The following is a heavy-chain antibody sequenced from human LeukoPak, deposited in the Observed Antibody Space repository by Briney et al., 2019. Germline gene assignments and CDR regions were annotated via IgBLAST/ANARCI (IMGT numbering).Heavy chain of an antibody. J-gene: IGHJ4*02. D-gene: IGHD3-10*01. Sequence: QPGRSLRLSCAASGFTFSSYAMHWVRQAPGKGLEWVAVISYDGSNKYYADSVKDRFTISRDNSKNTLYLQMNSLRAEDTAVYYCARDPGNTYYYGSGGFDYWGQGTLVTVSS. CDR1: GFTFSSYA. V-gene: IGHV3-30*04. CDR3: ARDPGNTYYYGSGGFDY. CDR2: ISYDGSNK.